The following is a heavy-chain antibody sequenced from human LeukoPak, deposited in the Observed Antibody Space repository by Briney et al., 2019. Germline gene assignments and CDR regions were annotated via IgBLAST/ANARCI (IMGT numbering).Heavy chain of an antibody. D-gene: IGHD3-22*01. J-gene: IGHJ5*02. CDR1: GYTFTSYS. V-gene: IGHV7-4-1*02. CDR2: IDSKTGNP. CDR3: ARDVGYYDSSGYYLGWFDP. Sequence: ASVKVSCKASGYTFTSYSINWVRQAPGQGLEWMGWIDSKTGNPTYAQGFTGRFVFSLDTSVTTAYLQISSLKAEDTAVYYCARDVGYYDSSGYYLGWFDPWGQGTLVTVSS.